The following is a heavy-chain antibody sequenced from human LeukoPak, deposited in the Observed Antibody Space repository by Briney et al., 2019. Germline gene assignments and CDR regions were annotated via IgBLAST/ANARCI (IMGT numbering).Heavy chain of an antibody. CDR1: GYTFTSNG. CDR3: ARVIVVVPAAIQPEFDY. D-gene: IGHD2-2*01. CDR2: ISAYNGNT. Sequence: GASVRVSCKASGYTFTSNGISWVRQAPGQGLEWMGWISAYNGNTNYAQKLQGRVTMTTDTSTSTAYMELRSLRSDDTAVYYCARVIVVVPAAIQPEFDYWGQGTLVTVSS. J-gene: IGHJ4*02. V-gene: IGHV1-18*01.